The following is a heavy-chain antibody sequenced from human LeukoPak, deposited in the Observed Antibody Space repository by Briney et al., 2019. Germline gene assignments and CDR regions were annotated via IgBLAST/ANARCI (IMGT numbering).Heavy chain of an antibody. J-gene: IGHJ4*02. V-gene: IGHV3-7*01. Sequence: DSVKGRFTISRDNSKNSLYLQMNNLRAEDTAVYYCARAHDYGDYWGQGTLVTVSS. CDR3: ARAHDYGDY.